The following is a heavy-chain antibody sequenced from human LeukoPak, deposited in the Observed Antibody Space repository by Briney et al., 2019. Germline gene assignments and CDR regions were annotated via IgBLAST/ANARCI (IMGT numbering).Heavy chain of an antibody. V-gene: IGHV4-39*07. D-gene: IGHD3-3*01. CDR1: GGSISTSNYY. CDR2: IFYSGST. CDR3: ALSYDFWSGYSFHTPTMDV. J-gene: IGHJ6*04. Sequence: SETLSLTCTVSGGSISTSNYYWGWLRQPPGRGLEWIVNIFYSGSTYYSPSLRSRVTISLDTSRNQFSLKLSSVTAADTAVYYCALSYDFWSGYSFHTPTMDVWGKGTTVTVSS.